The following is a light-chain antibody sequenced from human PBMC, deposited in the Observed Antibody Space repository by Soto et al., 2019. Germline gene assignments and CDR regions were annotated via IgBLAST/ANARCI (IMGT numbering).Light chain of an antibody. V-gene: IGKV1-8*01. CDR3: QQYYSYPWT. CDR2: AAS. Sequence: IHMTDSPSSLSASLVDRVTITWRASQGISSYLAWYQQKPGKAPKLLIYAASTLQSGVPSRFSGSGSGTDFTLTISCLQSEDFATYYCQQYYSYPWTFGQGTKVDIK. CDR1: QGISSY. J-gene: IGKJ1*01.